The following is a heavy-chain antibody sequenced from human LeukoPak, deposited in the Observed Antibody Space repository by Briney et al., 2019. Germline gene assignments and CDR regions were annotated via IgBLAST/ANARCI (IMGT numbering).Heavy chain of an antibody. CDR3: ARAGYSSSSHYYYMDV. D-gene: IGHD6-13*01. CDR2: INPNSGGT. CDR1: GYTLTGYF. V-gene: IGHV1-2*02. J-gene: IGHJ6*03. Sequence: GASVKVSCKASGYTLTGYFMHWVRQAPGQGLEWMGWINPNSGGTNYAQKFQGRVTMTRDTSISTAYMELSRLRSDDTAVYYCARAGYSSSSHYYYMDVWGKRTTVTVSS.